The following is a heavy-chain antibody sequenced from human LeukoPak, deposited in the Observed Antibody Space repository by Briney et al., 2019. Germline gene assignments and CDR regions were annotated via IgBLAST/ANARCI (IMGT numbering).Heavy chain of an antibody. CDR3: ARDRGTTYASDI. CDR2: INPNSVDT. D-gene: IGHD4-17*01. CDR1: GYTFTDYY. Sequence: ASVKVSCKASGYTFTDYYLHWVRQAPEQGLEWMGRINPNSVDTNYAQRFQGRVTMTRDTSISTAYMELGRLTSDDTAVYYCARDRGTTYASDIWGQGTMVTVSS. J-gene: IGHJ3*02. V-gene: IGHV1-2*06.